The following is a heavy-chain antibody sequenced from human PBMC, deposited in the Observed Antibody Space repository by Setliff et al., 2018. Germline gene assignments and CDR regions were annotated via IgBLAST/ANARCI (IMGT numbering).Heavy chain of an antibody. CDR2: INNYNLNT. J-gene: IGHJ4*02. D-gene: IGHD3-22*01. CDR3: ARINFYVSSGYYYAPEL. CDR1: GFTFTDYG. Sequence: ASVKVSCKSSGFTFTDYGITWVRRVPGQGLEWMGWINNYNLNTQYAQKFQGRVTVTTDTSTTTAYMELRSLRADDTAVYYCARINFYVSSGYYYAPELWGQGTTVTVSS. V-gene: IGHV1-18*01.